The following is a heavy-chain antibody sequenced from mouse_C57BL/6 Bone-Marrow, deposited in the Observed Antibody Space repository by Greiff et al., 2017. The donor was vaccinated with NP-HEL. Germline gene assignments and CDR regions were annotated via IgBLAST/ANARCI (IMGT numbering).Heavy chain of an antibody. Sequence: EVQLVESGGDLVKPGGSLKLSCAASGFTFSSYGMSWVRQTPDKRLEWVATISSGGSYTYYPDSVKGRFTISRDNAKNTLYLQMSSLKSEDTAMYYCARASDYYDGEAYWGQGTLVTVSA. CDR2: ISSGGSYT. CDR1: GFTFSSYG. CDR3: ARASDYYDGEAY. D-gene: IGHD1-1*01. J-gene: IGHJ3*01. V-gene: IGHV5-6*01.